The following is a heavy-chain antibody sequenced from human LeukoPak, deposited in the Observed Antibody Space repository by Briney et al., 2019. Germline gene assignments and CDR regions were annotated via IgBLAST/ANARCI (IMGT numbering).Heavy chain of an antibody. Sequence: GGSLRLSCAASGFTFSIYGMNWVRQASGKGLEWVGRIRSKANSYATAYAASVKGRFTISRDDSKNTAYLQMNSLKTEDTAVYYCTRLGGSCGGDCYSDYWGQGTLVTVSS. D-gene: IGHD2-21*02. J-gene: IGHJ4*02. CDR2: IRSKANSYAT. CDR1: GFTFSIYG. V-gene: IGHV3-73*01. CDR3: TRLGGSCGGDCYSDY.